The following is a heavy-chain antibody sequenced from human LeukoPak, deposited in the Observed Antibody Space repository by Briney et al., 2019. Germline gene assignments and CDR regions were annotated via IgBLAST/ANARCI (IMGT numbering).Heavy chain of an antibody. CDR3: AKEDSSGYSRAFDI. D-gene: IGHD3-22*01. J-gene: IGHJ3*02. CDR1: GFTFSSDS. Sequence: GGSLRLSGAASGFTFSSDSMHWVRQAPGKGLEGVSSISSRSTYIYYADSVKGRFTISRDNAKNSLYLQMNSLRAEDTAVYYCAKEDSSGYSRAFDIWGQGTMVTVSS. CDR2: ISSRSTYI. V-gene: IGHV3-21*01.